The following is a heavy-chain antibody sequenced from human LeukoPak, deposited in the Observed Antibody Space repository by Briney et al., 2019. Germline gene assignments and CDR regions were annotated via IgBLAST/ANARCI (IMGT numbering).Heavy chain of an antibody. CDR3: AKDIAVAGPLYYFDY. J-gene: IGHJ4*02. V-gene: IGHV3-43*02. Sequence: GGSLRLSCAASGFPFSNAWMHWVRQAPGKGLEWVSLISGDGGSTYYADSVKGRFTISRGNSKNSLYLQMNSLRTEDTALYYCAKDIAVAGPLYYFDYWGQGTLVTVSS. CDR2: ISGDGGST. CDR1: GFPFSNAW. D-gene: IGHD6-19*01.